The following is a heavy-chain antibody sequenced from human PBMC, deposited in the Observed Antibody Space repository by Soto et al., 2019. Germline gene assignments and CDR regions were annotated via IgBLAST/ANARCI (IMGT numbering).Heavy chain of an antibody. D-gene: IGHD3-10*01. J-gene: IGHJ3*01. CDR1: GYAFSDYY. CDR3: ARDRVSSPDGVDSFDL. CDR2: INPQSGGT. V-gene: IGHV1-2*02. Sequence: GASVKVSCKASGYAFSDYYMHWVRQAPGQGLEWMGYINPQSGGTKYDQKFQDRVTMTRDTPKITVYMELRILTSKDTAVYYCARDRVSSPDGVDSFDLWGQGTRAT.